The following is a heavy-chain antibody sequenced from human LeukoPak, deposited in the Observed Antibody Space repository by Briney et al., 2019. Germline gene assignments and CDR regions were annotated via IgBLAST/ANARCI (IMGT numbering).Heavy chain of an antibody. CDR3: ATSMAQDVDAFHI. J-gene: IGHJ3*02. D-gene: IGHD2-21*01. CDR1: GFSFSNYW. V-gene: IGHV3-7*01. Sequence: GGSLRLSCAASGFSFSNYWMNWVRQVPGKGLEWVANIKQDGSEKYYVDSVKGRFTISRDNAKNSLYLQMNNLRAEDTAMFYCATSMAQDVDAFHIWGQGTMVAVSS. CDR2: IKQDGSEK.